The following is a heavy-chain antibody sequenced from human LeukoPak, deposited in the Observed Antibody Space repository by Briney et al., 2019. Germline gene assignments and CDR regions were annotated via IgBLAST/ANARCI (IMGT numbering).Heavy chain of an antibody. CDR2: ISGSGGST. CDR3: AMPGGWNYDSSGYYLDY. J-gene: IGHJ4*02. Sequence: GGSLRLSCAASGFTFSSYAMSWVRQAPGKGLEWVSAISGSGGSTYYADSVKGRFTISRDNSKNTLYLQMNSLRAEDTAVYHCAMPGGWNYDSSGYYLDYWGQGTLVTVSS. D-gene: IGHD3-22*01. CDR1: GFTFSSYA. V-gene: IGHV3-23*01.